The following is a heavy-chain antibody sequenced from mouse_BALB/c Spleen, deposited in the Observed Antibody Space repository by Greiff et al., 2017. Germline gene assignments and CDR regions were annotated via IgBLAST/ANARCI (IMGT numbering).Heavy chain of an antibody. CDR2: ISSGGSYT. J-gene: IGHJ3*01. V-gene: IGHV5-6-4*01. D-gene: IGHD2-4*01. Sequence: VQLKESGGGLVKPGGSLNLSCAASGFTFSSYTMSWVRQTPEKRLEWVATISSGGSYTYYPDSVKGRFTISRDNAKNTLYLQMSSLKSEDTAMYYCTRDGGLRTWFAYWGQGTLVTVSA. CDR1: GFTFSSYT. CDR3: TRDGGLRTWFAY.